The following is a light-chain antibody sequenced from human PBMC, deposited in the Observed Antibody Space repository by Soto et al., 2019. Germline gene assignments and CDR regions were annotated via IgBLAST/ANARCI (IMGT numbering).Light chain of an antibody. Sequence: DIQMTQSPSTLSASVGDRVTITCRASQNIRSRLAWYQQKPGKAPKLLIYAASTLQSGVPSRFSGSGSGTDFTLTISSLEPEDFAVYYCQQRSNWVTFGQGTRLEIK. CDR2: AAS. V-gene: IGKV1-5*01. J-gene: IGKJ5*01. CDR3: QQRSNWVT. CDR1: QNIRSR.